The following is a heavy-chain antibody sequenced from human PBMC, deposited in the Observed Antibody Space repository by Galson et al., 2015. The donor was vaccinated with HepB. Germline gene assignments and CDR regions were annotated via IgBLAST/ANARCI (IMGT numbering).Heavy chain of an antibody. V-gene: IGHV1-8*01. CDR1: GYTFTSYD. D-gene: IGHD5-24*01. J-gene: IGHJ6*02. Sequence: SVKVSCKASGYTFTSYDINWVRQAIGQGLEWMGWMNPNSGNTGYAQKFQGRVTMTRDTSISTAYMELSSLRSEDMAVYHCARDQSRGAGMDVWGQGTTLTVSS. CDR2: MNPNSGNT. CDR3: ARDQSRGAGMDV.